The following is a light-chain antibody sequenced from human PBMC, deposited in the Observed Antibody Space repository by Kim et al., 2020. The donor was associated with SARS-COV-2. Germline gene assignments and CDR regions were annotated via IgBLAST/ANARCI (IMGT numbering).Light chain of an antibody. CDR1: SRDVGGYNS. CDR3: SSFTNRYTYV. J-gene: IGLJ1*01. V-gene: IGLV2-14*03. Sequence: GQTIPISCTGTSRDVGGYNSVSWYQQPPGETPKLIIYDVTKRPSGVSDRFAGSKSGNTASLTISGLQTEDETDYYCSSFTNRYTYVFGTGTKVTVL. CDR2: DVT.